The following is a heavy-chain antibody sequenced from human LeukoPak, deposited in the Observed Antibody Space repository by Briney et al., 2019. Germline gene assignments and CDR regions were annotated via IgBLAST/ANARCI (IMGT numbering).Heavy chain of an antibody. Sequence: GGSLRLSCAASGFTFSSYSLNWVRQAPGKGLEWVSYISGSSSTIYFADSVKGRFTISRDNAKNSLYLQMNGLRAEDTAVYYCARDPGSYYDSSGPFDYWGHGTLVTVSS. CDR3: ARDPGSYYDSSGPFDY. CDR2: ISGSSSTI. V-gene: IGHV3-48*04. D-gene: IGHD3-22*01. J-gene: IGHJ4*01. CDR1: GFTFSSYS.